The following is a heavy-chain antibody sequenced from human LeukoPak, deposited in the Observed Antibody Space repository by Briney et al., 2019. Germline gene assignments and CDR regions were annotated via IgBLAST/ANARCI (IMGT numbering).Heavy chain of an antibody. D-gene: IGHD3-10*01. Sequence: GGSLRLSCAASGFTFSTYDMYWVRQAPGKGLEWVSSISSSNSYIYYVDSVKGRFTISRDNAKNSLYLQMDSLRAEDTAVYYCARMLVYNSGGEAFDCWGQGTLVTVSS. CDR3: ARMLVYNSGGEAFDC. V-gene: IGHV3-21*01. CDR2: ISSSNSYI. J-gene: IGHJ4*02. CDR1: GFTFSTYD.